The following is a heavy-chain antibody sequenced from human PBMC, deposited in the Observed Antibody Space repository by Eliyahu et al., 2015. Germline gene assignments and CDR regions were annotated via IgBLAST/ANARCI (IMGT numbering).Heavy chain of an antibody. J-gene: IGHJ4*02. Sequence: QITLKESGPTLVKPTQTLTLTCTVSGFXXRTSGVGVGWIRQPPGKALEWLGIIYWNDDRRNSPSLNSRLTITKDTSKNQVVLRMTNMDPVDTGTYYCAHTPGVGGAFDYWGQGTLVTVSS. CDR2: IYWNDDR. D-gene: IGHD3-16*01. CDR3: AHTPGVGGAFDY. V-gene: IGHV2-5*01. CDR1: GFXXRTSGVG.